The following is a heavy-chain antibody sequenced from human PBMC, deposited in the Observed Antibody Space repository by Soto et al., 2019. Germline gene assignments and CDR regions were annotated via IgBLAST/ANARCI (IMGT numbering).Heavy chain of an antibody. CDR2: SRDKGNSYST. D-gene: IGHD1-1*01. CDR3: ARSIPGRTSFDS. V-gene: IGHV3-72*01. Sequence: EVHLVESGGGLVQPGGSLRLSCAGSGFSFSDYYIDWVRQAPGKGLEWVGRSRDKGNSYSTDYAASVKGRFTVSRDTSKNSLYLQMTSLKADDTALYYCARSIPGRTSFDSWGQGTLVTVSS. J-gene: IGHJ4*02. CDR1: GFSFSDYY.